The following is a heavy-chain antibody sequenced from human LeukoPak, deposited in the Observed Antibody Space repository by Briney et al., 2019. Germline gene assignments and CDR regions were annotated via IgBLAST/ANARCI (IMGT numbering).Heavy chain of an antibody. V-gene: IGHV4-39*01. CDR2: IYYSGST. Sequence: SETLSLTCTVSGGSISSSSYYWGWIRQPPGKGLEWIGSIYYSGSTHYNPSLKSRVTISVDMSKNQFSLKLSSVTAADTAVYYCASRSPTVTTLGYYYYYMDVWGKGTTVTVSS. J-gene: IGHJ6*03. D-gene: IGHD4-17*01. CDR1: GGSISSSSYY. CDR3: ASRSPTVTTLGYYYYYMDV.